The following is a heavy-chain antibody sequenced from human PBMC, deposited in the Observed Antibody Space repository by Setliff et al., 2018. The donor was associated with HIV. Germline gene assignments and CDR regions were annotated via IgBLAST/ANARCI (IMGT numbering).Heavy chain of an antibody. CDR2: VSTSSSEI. D-gene: IGHD5-12*01. CDR1: GFTFSTYH. Sequence: LRLSCVASGFTFSTYHMSWVRQARGKGLEWVSSVSTSSSEIHYADSVRGRFTISRDNARNSLYLLMTSLRAEDTAVYYCARSQGYSGYVNWFDPWGQGTLVTVSS. CDR3: ARSQGYSGYVNWFDP. J-gene: IGHJ5*02. V-gene: IGHV3-21*01.